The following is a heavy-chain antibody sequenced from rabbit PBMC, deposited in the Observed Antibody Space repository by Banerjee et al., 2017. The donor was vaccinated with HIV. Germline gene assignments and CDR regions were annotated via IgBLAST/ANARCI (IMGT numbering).Heavy chain of an antibody. J-gene: IGHJ4*01. V-gene: IGHV1S40*01. CDR1: GFTISGSYY. CDR2: IGGGSGNT. D-gene: IGHD6-1*01. Sequence: QSLEESGGDLVKPGASLTLTCKASGFTISGSYYMCWVRQAPGKGLEWIACIGGGSGNTYYANWAKGRFTISKTSSPTVDLKITSLTAADTATYFCARKSAYGSYGYSFNLWGPGTLVTVS. CDR3: ARKSAYGSYGYSFNL.